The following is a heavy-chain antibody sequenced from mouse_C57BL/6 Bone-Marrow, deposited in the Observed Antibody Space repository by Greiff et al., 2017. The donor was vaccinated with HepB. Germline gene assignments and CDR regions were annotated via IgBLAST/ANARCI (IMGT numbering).Heavy chain of an antibody. V-gene: IGHV5-4*01. CDR1: GFTFSSYA. Sequence: EVHLVESGGGLVKPGGSLKLSCAASGFTFSSYAMSWVRQTPEKRLEWVATISDGGSYTYYPDNVKGRFTISRDNAKNNLYLQMSHLKSEDTAMYYCASIYDGFYYAMDYWGQGTSVTVSS. D-gene: IGHD2-3*01. CDR2: ISDGGSYT. J-gene: IGHJ4*01. CDR3: ASIYDGFYYAMDY.